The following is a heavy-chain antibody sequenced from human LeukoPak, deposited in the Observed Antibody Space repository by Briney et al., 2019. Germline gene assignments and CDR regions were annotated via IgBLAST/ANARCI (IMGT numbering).Heavy chain of an antibody. Sequence: SVKVSCKASGGTLSSYAISWVRQATGQGLEWIGGIIPIFGTANYAQNFQGRVTITADESTSTAYMELSSPRSEDTAVYYCARDRQLDPTEDAFDIWGQGTMVTVSS. J-gene: IGHJ3*02. CDR2: IIPIFGTA. V-gene: IGHV1-69*01. CDR3: ARDRQLDPTEDAFDI. D-gene: IGHD1-1*01. CDR1: GGTLSSYA.